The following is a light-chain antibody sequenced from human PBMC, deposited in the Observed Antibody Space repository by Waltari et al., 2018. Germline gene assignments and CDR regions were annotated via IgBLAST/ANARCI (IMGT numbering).Light chain of an antibody. V-gene: IGLV6-57*03. Sequence: FMLTQPHSVSESPGKTVTISCTRSSGNIATNYEQWYQQRPGSAPTKVIYEDNQRPSGVPDRFSGSIDSSSNSASLIISGLKADDEADYYCQSFDSSHVVFGGGTKLTVL. CDR3: QSFDSSHVV. CDR1: SGNIATNY. J-gene: IGLJ2*01. CDR2: EDN.